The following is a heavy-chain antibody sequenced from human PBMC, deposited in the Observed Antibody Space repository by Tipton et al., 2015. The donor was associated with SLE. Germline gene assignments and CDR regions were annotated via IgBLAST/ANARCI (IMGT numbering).Heavy chain of an antibody. V-gene: IGHV4-34*01. J-gene: IGHJ6*02. CDR1: GGSISSHY. D-gene: IGHD6-19*01. CDR3: ARYSSGWYYYYGMDV. Sequence: TLSLTCTVSGGSISSHYWAWIRQSPGEGVEWIGEIYYRGSTNYNPSLESRVTISVDTSKNQFSLKLSSVTAADTAVYYCARYSSGWYYYYGMDVWGQGTTVTVSS. CDR2: IYYRGST.